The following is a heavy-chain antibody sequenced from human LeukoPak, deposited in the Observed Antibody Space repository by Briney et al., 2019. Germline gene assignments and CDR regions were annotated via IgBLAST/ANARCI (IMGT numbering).Heavy chain of an antibody. Sequence: GGSLRLSCAASGFTFTSYSMNWVRQAPGKGLEWVSTISGGGGSTYYADSVKGRFTISRDNSKNTLYLQMNSLRAEDTAVYYCAKEVVYSSSPFDYWGQGTLVTVSS. V-gene: IGHV3-23*01. J-gene: IGHJ4*02. CDR3: AKEVVYSSSPFDY. CDR2: ISGGGGST. D-gene: IGHD6-6*01. CDR1: GFTFTSYS.